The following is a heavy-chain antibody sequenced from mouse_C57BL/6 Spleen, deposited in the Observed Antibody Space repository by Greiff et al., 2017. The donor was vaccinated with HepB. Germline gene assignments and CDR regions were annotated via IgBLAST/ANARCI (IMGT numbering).Heavy chain of an antibody. CDR1: GYTFTSYW. J-gene: IGHJ1*03. D-gene: IGHD1-1*01. V-gene: IGHV1-7*01. Sequence: QVHVKQSGAELAKPGASVKLSCKASGYTFTSYWMHWVKQRPGQGLEWIGYINPSSGYTKYNQKFKDKATLTADKSSSTAYMQLSSLTYEDSAVYYCANYGSSYWYFDVWGTGTTVTVSS. CDR3: ANYGSSYWYFDV. CDR2: INPSSGYT.